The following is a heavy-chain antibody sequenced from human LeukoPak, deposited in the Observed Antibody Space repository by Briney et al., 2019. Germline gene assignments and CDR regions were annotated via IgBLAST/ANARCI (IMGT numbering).Heavy chain of an antibody. J-gene: IGHJ3*02. CDR3: ASIINSGYDWRTDAFDI. V-gene: IGHV1-69*13. D-gene: IGHD5-12*01. CDR2: IIPIFGTA. CDR1: GGTFSSYA. Sequence: SVKVSCKASGGTFSSYAISWVRQAPGQGLEWMGGIIPIFGTANYAQKFQGRVTITADESTSTAYMELSSLRSEDTAVYYCASIINSGYDWRTDAFDIWGQGTMVTVSS.